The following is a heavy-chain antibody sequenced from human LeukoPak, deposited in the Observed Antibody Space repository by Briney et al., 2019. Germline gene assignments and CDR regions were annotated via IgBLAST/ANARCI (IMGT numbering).Heavy chain of an antibody. CDR2: IRHDGNKK. J-gene: IGHJ2*01. D-gene: IGHD3-3*01. V-gene: IGHV3-30*02. CDR3: ARDGGFGDTDYWYFDL. Sequence: GGSLRLSCGASGFSFSDYGMHWVRQAPGKGLEWVAFIRHDGNKKYLPDSMKGRFSVSRDNAKNSLYLQMNSLRAEDTAVYYCARDGGFGDTDYWYFDLWGRGTLVTVSS. CDR1: GFSFSDYG.